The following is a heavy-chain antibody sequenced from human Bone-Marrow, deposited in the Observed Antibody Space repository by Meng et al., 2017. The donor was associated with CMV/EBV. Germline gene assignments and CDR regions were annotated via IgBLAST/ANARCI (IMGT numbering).Heavy chain of an antibody. Sequence: SETLSLTCTVSGGSISSGDYYWSWIRQPPGKGLEWIGYIYYSGSTYYNPSLKNRVTISVDTSKNQFSLKLSSVTAAHTAVYYCARTVAYDFWSGYGYYYYGMDVWGQGTTVTVSS. V-gene: IGHV4-30-4*08. CDR2: IYYSGST. D-gene: IGHD3-3*01. J-gene: IGHJ6*02. CDR1: GGSISSGDYY. CDR3: ARTVAYDFWSGYGYYYYGMDV.